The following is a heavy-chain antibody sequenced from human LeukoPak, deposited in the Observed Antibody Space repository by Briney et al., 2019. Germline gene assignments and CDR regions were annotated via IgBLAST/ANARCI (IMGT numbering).Heavy chain of an antibody. Sequence: SETLTLTCAVYGWTFSGYYWSWSRQPPGKGLEWIGEINHSGSTNYNPSLRSRVTVSVHTSKNQLSLKLSSVTAAYTAVYYCARQWLVSPLFDYWGQGTLVTVSS. CDR3: ARQWLVSPLFDY. CDR2: INHSGST. CDR1: GWTFSGYY. J-gene: IGHJ4*02. V-gene: IGHV4-34*01. D-gene: IGHD6-19*01.